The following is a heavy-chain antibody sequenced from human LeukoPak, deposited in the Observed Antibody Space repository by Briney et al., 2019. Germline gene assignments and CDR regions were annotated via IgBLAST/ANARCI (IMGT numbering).Heavy chain of an antibody. CDR3: ASSGYSGYDYYFDY. CDR2: IYYSGST. D-gene: IGHD5-12*01. J-gene: IGHJ4*02. CDR1: GGSVSSGSYY. Sequence: SETLSLTCTVSGGSVSSGSYYWSWIRQPPGKGLEWIGYIYYSGSTNYNPSLKSRVTISVDTSKNQFSLNLSSVTAADTAVYYCASSGYSGYDYYFDYWGQGTLVTVSS. V-gene: IGHV4-61*01.